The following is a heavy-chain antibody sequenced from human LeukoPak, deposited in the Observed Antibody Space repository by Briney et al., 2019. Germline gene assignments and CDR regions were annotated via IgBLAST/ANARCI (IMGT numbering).Heavy chain of an antibody. CDR3: ARVGGWYRYFFDY. D-gene: IGHD6-19*01. Sequence: ASVKVSCKASGYTFTNYHMHWVRQAPGRGLEWMGMITPSDGSTNYAQKFQGRVTMTRDMSTSTVCMELSSLRSEDTAVYYCARVGGWYRYFFDYWGQGTLLTVSS. CDR1: GYTFTNYH. V-gene: IGHV1-46*01. CDR2: ITPSDGST. J-gene: IGHJ4*02.